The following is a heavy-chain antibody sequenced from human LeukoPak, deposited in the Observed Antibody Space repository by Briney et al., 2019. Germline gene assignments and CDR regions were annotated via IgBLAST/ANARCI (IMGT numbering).Heavy chain of an antibody. CDR2: IYYSGST. V-gene: IGHV4-59*01. J-gene: IGHJ4*02. CDR1: GGSISSYY. CDR3: ATHADYYYDSSGYEYYFDY. D-gene: IGHD3-22*01. Sequence: PSETLSLTCTVSGGSISSYYWSWIRQPPGKGLEWIGYIYYSGSTNYNPSLKSRVIISVDTSKNQFSLKLSSETAADTAVYYCATHADYYYDSSGYEYYFDYWGQGTLVTVSS.